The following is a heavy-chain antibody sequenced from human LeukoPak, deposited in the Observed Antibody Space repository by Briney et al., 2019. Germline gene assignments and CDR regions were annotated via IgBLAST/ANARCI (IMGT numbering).Heavy chain of an antibody. CDR3: ARVLSWTGTGGYYYFDY. J-gene: IGHJ4*02. V-gene: IGHV1-8*03. Sequence: ASVRVSCKASAYSFTRYGVSWVRQAPGQGLEWMGWMNPNSGNTGYAQKFQGRVTITRSTSTSTAYMELSSLRSEDTAVYYCARVLSWTGTGGYYYFDYWGQGTRVTVSS. CDR2: MNPNSGNT. CDR1: AYSFTRYG. D-gene: IGHD3-3*01.